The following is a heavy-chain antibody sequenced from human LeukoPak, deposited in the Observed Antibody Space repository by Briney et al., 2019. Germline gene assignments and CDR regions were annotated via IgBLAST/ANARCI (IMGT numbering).Heavy chain of an antibody. J-gene: IGHJ4*02. CDR2: IYYSGST. D-gene: IGHD2-15*01. CDR1: GGSISSSSYY. CDR3: SIVDRYYFDY. Sequence: SETLSLTCTVSGGSISSSSYYWGWIRQPPGKGLEWIGSIYYSGSTYYNPSLKSRVTISVDTSKNQFSLKLSSVTAADTAVYYCSIVDRYYFDYWGQGTPVTVSS. V-gene: IGHV4-39*01.